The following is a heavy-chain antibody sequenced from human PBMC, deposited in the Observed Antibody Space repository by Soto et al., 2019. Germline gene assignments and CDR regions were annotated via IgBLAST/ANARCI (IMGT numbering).Heavy chain of an antibody. J-gene: IGHJ6*02. CDR2: INHSGST. D-gene: IGHD3-10*01. Sequence: SETLSLTCAVYGGSFSGYYWSWIRQPLGKGLEWIGEINHSGSTNYNPSLKSRVTISVDPSKHQFSLKLSSVTAADTAVRYCARVNTMVRGVITRRRGRYYYYGMDDWGQGTTVTVSS. V-gene: IGHV4-34*01. CDR1: GGSFSGYY. CDR3: ARVNTMVRGVITRRRGRYYYYGMDD.